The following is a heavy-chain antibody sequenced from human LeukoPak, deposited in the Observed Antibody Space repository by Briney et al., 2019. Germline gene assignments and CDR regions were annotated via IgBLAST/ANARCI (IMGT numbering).Heavy chain of an antibody. V-gene: IGHV3-23*01. Sequence: QSGGSLRLSCAASGFTFSSYAMSWVRQAPGKGLEWVSAISGSGGSTYYADSVKGRFTISRDNSKNTLYLQMNSLRAEDTAVYYCAKAGGYSYGVNAPFDYWGQGTLVTVSS. D-gene: IGHD5-18*01. J-gene: IGHJ4*02. CDR2: ISGSGGST. CDR3: AKAGGYSYGVNAPFDY. CDR1: GFTFSSYA.